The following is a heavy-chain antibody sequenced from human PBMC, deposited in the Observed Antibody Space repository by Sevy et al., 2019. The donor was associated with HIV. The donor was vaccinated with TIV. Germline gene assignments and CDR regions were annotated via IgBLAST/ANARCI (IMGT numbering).Heavy chain of an antibody. V-gene: IGHV3-30-3*01. J-gene: IGHJ6*02. CDR2: ISYDGSNK. D-gene: IGHD2-15*01. Sequence: GGSLRLSCAASGFTFSSYAMHWVRQAPGKGLEWVAVISYDGSNKYDADSVKGRFTISRDNSKNTLYLQMNSLRAEDTAVYYCASPLCSGGSCYSDYYYYGMDVWGQGTTVTVSS. CDR3: ASPLCSGGSCYSDYYYYGMDV. CDR1: GFTFSSYA.